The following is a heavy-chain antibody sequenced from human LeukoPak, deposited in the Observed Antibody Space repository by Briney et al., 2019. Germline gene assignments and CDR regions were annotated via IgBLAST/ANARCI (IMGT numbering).Heavy chain of an antibody. V-gene: IGHV4-30-2*01. D-gene: IGHD5-18*01. CDR1: GGSISSGGYY. CDR3: ARVQGGYSYGYHYYFDY. Sequence: PSETLSLTCTVSGGSISSGGYYWSWIRQHPGKGLEWIGYIYHSGSTYYNPSLKSRVTISVDRSKNQFSLKLSSVTAADTAVYYCARVQGGYSYGYHYYFDYWGQGTLVTVSS. J-gene: IGHJ4*02. CDR2: IYHSGST.